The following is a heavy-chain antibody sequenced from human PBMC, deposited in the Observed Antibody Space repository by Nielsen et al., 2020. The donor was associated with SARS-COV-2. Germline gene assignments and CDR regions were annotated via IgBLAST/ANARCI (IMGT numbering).Heavy chain of an antibody. CDR3: ARDRGRVAASQGYGMDV. V-gene: IGHV1-2*02. D-gene: IGHD6-6*01. J-gene: IGHJ6*02. CDR2: INPNSGGT. Sequence: ASVKVSCKASGYTFTGYYMHWVRQAPGQGLEWMGWINPNSGGTNYAQKFQGRVTMTRDTSISTAYMELSRLRSDDTAVYYCARDRGRVAASQGYGMDVWGQGTTVTVSS. CDR1: GYTFTGYY.